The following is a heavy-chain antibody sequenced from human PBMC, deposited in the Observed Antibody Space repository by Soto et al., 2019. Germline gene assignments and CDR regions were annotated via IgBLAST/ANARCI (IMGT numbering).Heavy chain of an antibody. CDR2: ISSSSSYI. V-gene: IGHV3-21*01. J-gene: IGHJ4*02. CDR1: GFTFSSYS. CDR3: ARECGEYQLLYDY. D-gene: IGHD2-2*02. Sequence: PGGSLRLSCAASGFTFSSYSMNWVRQAPGKGLEWVSSISSSSSYIYYADSVKGRFTISRDNAKNSLYLQMNSLRAEDTAVYYCARECGEYQLLYDYWGKGTLVTVSS.